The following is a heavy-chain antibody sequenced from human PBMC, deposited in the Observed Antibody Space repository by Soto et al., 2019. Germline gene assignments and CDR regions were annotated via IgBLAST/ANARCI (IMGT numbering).Heavy chain of an antibody. Sequence: SETLSLTCAVYGRSFSGYYWSWIRQPPGKGLEWIGEINHSGSTNYNPSLKSRVTISVDTSKNQFSLKLSSVTAADTAVYYCARGRVTGYQSRYFDLWGRGTLVTVSS. CDR1: GRSFSGYY. CDR3: ARGRVTGYQSRYFDL. CDR2: INHSGST. J-gene: IGHJ2*01. D-gene: IGHD3-9*01. V-gene: IGHV4-34*01.